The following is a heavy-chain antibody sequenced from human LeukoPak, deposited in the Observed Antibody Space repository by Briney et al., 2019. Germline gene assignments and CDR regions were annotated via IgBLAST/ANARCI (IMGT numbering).Heavy chain of an antibody. CDR1: GYTFTSYG. CDR3: ARGARMTTVTAADY. Sequence: ASVKVSCKASGYTFTSYGISWVRQAPGQGLEWMGWISAYNGNTNYAQELQGRVTMTTDTSTSTAYMELRSLRSDDTAVYYCARGARMTTVTAADYWGQGTLVTVSS. V-gene: IGHV1-18*01. J-gene: IGHJ4*02. CDR2: ISAYNGNT. D-gene: IGHD4-17*01.